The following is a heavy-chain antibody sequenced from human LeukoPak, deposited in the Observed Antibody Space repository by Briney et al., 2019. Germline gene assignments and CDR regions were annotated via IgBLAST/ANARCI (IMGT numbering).Heavy chain of an antibody. D-gene: IGHD3-9*01. CDR2: INYTGAT. V-gene: IGHV4-34*01. CDR3: ARGNIITGNCFDF. CDR1: GGSITGYY. J-gene: IGHJ4*02. Sequence: SETLSLTCAVYGGSITGYYWSWIRQTPGRGLEWVGEINYTGATSYNPSFKSRATISTDTSKNQFSLRLSSVTAADTAAYYCARGNIITGNCFDFWGQGALVTVSS.